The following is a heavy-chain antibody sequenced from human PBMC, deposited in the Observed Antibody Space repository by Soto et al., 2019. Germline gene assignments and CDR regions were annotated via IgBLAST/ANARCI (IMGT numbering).Heavy chain of an antibody. CDR3: ARGSGVVVVAAIRGNWFDP. D-gene: IGHD2-15*01. Sequence: PSQTLSLTCAISGDSVSSNSAAWNWIRQSPSRGLEWLGRTYYRSKWYNDYAVSVKSRITINPDTSKNQFSLQLNSVTPEDTAVYYCARGSGVVVVAAIRGNWFDPWGQGTLVTVSS. CDR1: GDSVSSNSAA. V-gene: IGHV6-1*01. J-gene: IGHJ5*02. CDR2: TYYRSKWYN.